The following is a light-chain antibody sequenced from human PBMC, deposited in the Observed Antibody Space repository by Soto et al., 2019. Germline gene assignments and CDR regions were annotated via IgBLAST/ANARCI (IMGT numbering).Light chain of an antibody. CDR1: QSVSSY. J-gene: IGKJ2*01. CDR3: QQRSNWPV. V-gene: IGKV3-11*01. CDR2: DAS. Sequence: EIVLTQSPATLSLSPGERATLSCRASQSVSSYLAWYQQKPGQAPRLLIYDASNRATGIPARFSGSGSGTDFTLTISSLEPEDFAVYYCQQRSNWPVFGQGTKLETK.